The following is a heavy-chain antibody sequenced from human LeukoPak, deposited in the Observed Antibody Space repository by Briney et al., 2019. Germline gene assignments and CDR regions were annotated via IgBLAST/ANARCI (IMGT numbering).Heavy chain of an antibody. J-gene: IGHJ3*02. D-gene: IGHD3-3*01. CDR2: IYHSGST. V-gene: IGHV4-38-2*01. CDR1: GYSISSGCY. CDR3: ACPMRSRYYKGAFDI. Sequence: SQNLFLTCPVSGYSISSGCYWGWIRQPPGKGLEWIGSIYHSGSTYYNPSLKSRVTISVDKSKTQFSLKLSSVTAADTAVYFCACPMRSRYYKGAFDIWGQGTMVTVSS.